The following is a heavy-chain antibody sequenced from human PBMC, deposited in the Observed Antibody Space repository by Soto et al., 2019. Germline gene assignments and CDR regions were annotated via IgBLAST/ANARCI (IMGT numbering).Heavy chain of an antibody. Sequence: GGSLRLSCGVSGFPFSSYWMSWVRQAPGKGLEWVANIKEDGSVKNYVDSVKGRFTISRDNAKNSLYLQMNSLRAEDTAVYYCARGGSHAYWGQGTLVTVSS. CDR1: GFPFSSYW. CDR2: IKEDGSVK. D-gene: IGHD3-16*01. V-gene: IGHV3-7*04. J-gene: IGHJ4*02. CDR3: ARGGSHAY.